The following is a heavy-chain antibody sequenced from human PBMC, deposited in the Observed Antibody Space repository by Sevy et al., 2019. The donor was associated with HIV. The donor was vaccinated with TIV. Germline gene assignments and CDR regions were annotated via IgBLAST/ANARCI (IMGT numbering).Heavy chain of an antibody. CDR3: AKEVGTSGRCGYFNY. D-gene: IGHD6-19*01. Sequence: GGSLRLSCAASEITFSTAIIHWVRQAPGKGLEWVADRSYDESKYYADSVKGRLTISRDSSKNTVYLEMSSLRTEDTAVYYCAKEVGTSGRCGYFNYWGQGTLVTVSS. CDR1: EITFSTAI. J-gene: IGHJ4*02. V-gene: IGHV3-30*04. CDR2: RSYDESK.